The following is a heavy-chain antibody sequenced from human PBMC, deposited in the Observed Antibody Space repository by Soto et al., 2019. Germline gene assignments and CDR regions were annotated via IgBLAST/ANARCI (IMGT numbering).Heavy chain of an antibody. V-gene: IGHV3-33*01. CDR3: ARVGYSGSYFDY. CDR1: GFTFSSYG. J-gene: IGHJ4*02. CDR2: IWYDGSNK. Sequence: QVQLVESGGGVVQPGRSLRLSCAASGFTFSSYGMHWVRQAPGKGLEWVAVIWYDGSNKYYADSVKGRFTISRDNSKNTLYLQMNSLRAEDTAVYYCARVGYSGSYFDYWGQGTLVNVSS. D-gene: IGHD1-26*01.